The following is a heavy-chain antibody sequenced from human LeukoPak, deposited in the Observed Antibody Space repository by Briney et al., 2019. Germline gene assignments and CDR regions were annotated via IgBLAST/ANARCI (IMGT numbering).Heavy chain of an antibody. CDR1: GFTFSSYA. J-gene: IGHJ6*03. CDR3: ARDPKLAAFIAVAGPPAGYYYYMDV. V-gene: IGHV3-30-3*01. D-gene: IGHD6-19*01. CDR2: ISYDGSNK. Sequence: GRSLRLSCAASGFTFSSYAMHWVRQAPGKGLEWVAVISYDGSNKYYADSVKGRFTISRDNSKNTLYLQMNSLRAEDTAVYYCARDPKLAAFIAVAGPPAGYYYYMDVWGKGTTVTVSS.